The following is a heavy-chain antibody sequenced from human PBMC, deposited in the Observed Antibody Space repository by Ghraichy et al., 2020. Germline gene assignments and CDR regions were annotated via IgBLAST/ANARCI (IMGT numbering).Heavy chain of an antibody. J-gene: IGHJ4*02. Sequence: SETLSLTCAVSGYSISSGYYWGWIRQPPVKGLEWIGSIYHSGSTYYNPSLKSRVTISVDTSKNQFSLKLSSVTAADTAVYYCARLAPNVDLRVWYYFDYWGQGTLVTVSS. CDR2: IYHSGST. CDR1: GYSISSGYY. D-gene: IGHD2-21*01. CDR3: ARLAPNVDLRVWYYFDY. V-gene: IGHV4-38-2*01.